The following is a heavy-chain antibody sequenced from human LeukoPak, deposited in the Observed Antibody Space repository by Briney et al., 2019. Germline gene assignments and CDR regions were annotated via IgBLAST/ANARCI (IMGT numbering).Heavy chain of an antibody. Sequence: SETLSLTCTVSGGSISSSSYYWGWIRQPPGKGLEWIGSIYHSGSTYYNPSLKSRVTISVDTSKNQFSLKLSSVTAADTAVYYCARSKQLFGWFDPWGQGTLVTVSS. CDR2: IYHSGST. V-gene: IGHV4-39*07. D-gene: IGHD6-13*01. CDR1: GGSISSSSYY. J-gene: IGHJ5*02. CDR3: ARSKQLFGWFDP.